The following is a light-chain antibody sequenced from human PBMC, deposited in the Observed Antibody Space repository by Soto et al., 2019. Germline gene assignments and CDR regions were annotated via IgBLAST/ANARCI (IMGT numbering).Light chain of an antibody. CDR2: DVG. CDR1: SRDVGGYNS. V-gene: IGLV2-11*01. CDR3: QSYDISLHNYV. J-gene: IGLJ1*01. Sequence: QSVLTQPRSVSGSPGQAVTISCTGTSRDVGGYNSVSWYRQKPGKAPDLIIYDVGQRPSGVPDRFSGSKSGNSASLAITRLQAEDEADYYCQSYDISLHNYVFGTGTKVTVL.